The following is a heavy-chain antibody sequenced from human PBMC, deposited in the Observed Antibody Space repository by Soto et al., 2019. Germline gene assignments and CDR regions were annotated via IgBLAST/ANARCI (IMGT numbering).Heavy chain of an antibody. CDR1: GGTFSSYA. D-gene: IGHD1-26*01. CDR2: IIPIFGTA. J-gene: IGHJ5*02. V-gene: IGHV1-69*12. CDR3: ASTNGAVGANWFDP. Sequence: QVQLVQSGAEVKKPGSSVKLSCKASGGTFSSYAISWVRQAPGQGLEWMGGIIPIFGTANYAQKFQGRVTITADESTSTAYMELSSLRSEDTAVDYCASTNGAVGANWFDPWGQGTLVTVSS.